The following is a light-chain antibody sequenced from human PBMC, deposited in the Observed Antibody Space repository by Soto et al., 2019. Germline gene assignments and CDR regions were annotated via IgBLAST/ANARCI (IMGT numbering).Light chain of an antibody. CDR3: SSYAGSNNFV. Sequence: QSVLTQPPSASGSPGQSVNISCTGTSSDVGGYNSVSWYQQHPGKAPKLMIYEVSKRPSGVPDRFSGSKSDNTASLTVSGLQAEDEADYYCSSYAGSNNFVFGAGTKVTVL. CDR2: EVS. V-gene: IGLV2-8*01. J-gene: IGLJ1*01. CDR1: SSDVGGYNS.